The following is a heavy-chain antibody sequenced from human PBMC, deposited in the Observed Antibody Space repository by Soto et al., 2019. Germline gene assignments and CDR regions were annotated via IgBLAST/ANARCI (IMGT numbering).Heavy chain of an antibody. Sequence: ASVKVSCKASGGTFSSYAISWVRQAPGQGLEWMGGIIPIFGTANYAQKFQGRVTITADESTGTAYMELSSLRSEDTAVYYCARDKMAGSRDYYYGMDVWGQGTTVTVSS. D-gene: IGHD2-8*01. CDR1: GGTFSSYA. J-gene: IGHJ6*02. V-gene: IGHV1-69*13. CDR3: ARDKMAGSRDYYYGMDV. CDR2: IIPIFGTA.